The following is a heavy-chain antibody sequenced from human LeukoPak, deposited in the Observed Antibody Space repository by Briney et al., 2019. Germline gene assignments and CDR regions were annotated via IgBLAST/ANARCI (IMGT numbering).Heavy chain of an antibody. V-gene: IGHV1-8*01. CDR3: AMGRIAAADDYYYGMDV. D-gene: IGHD6-13*01. Sequence: ASVKVSCKASGYTFTSYDINWVRQATGQGLEWMGWMNPNSGNTGYAQKFQGRVTMTRNTSISTAYMELSSLRSEDTAVYYCAMGRIAAADDYYYGMDVWGQGTTVTVSS. CDR1: GYTFTSYD. J-gene: IGHJ6*02. CDR2: MNPNSGNT.